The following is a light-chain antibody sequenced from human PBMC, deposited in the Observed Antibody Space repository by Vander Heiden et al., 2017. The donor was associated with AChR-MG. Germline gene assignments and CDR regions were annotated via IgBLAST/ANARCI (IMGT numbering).Light chain of an antibody. V-gene: IGKV3-15*01. CDR1: PSVSSN. J-gene: IGKJ2*01. Sequence: ELVMTQSPAHLSVSPGERATLSCRASPSVSSNLAWYQQKPGQAPRLLIYGASTRATGIPARFSGSGSGTEFTLTISSLQSEDFAVYYCHQYNNWPPYTFGQGTKLEIK. CDR2: GAS. CDR3: HQYNNWPPYT.